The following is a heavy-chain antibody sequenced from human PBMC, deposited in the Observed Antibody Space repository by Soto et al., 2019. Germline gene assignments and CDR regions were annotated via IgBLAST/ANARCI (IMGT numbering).Heavy chain of an antibody. D-gene: IGHD3-22*01. CDR2: IGSSGSTI. CDR1: GFTFSDYY. Sequence: GGSLRLSCAASGFTFSDYYMSWIRQAPGKGLEWVSYIGSSGSTIYYADSVKGRFTISRDNAKKSVFLQMNSLRAEDTAVYYWSRMYYYDSSACSFWGQGTLVTVSS. CDR3: SRMYYYDSSACSF. J-gene: IGHJ4*02. V-gene: IGHV3-11*01.